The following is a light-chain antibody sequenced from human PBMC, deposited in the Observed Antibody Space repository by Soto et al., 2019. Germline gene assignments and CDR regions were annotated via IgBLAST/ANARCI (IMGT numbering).Light chain of an antibody. Sequence: QSVLTQPPSVSGAPGQRVTISCTGSSSNIGAGYDVHWYQQLPGTAPKLLIYDNNNRPPGVPDRFSGSKSGTSASLAITGLQAEDEADYYCQSYDSSLSSWVFGGGTKLTVL. CDR3: QSYDSSLSSWV. J-gene: IGLJ3*02. CDR1: SSNIGAGYD. CDR2: DNN. V-gene: IGLV1-40*01.